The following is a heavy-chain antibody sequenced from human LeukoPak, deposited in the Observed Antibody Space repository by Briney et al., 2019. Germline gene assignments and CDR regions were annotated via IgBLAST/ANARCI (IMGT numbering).Heavy chain of an antibody. J-gene: IGHJ6*03. V-gene: IGHV3-48*03. CDR2: ISSSGSTI. CDR3: ARGAINSGRKLWFGELPYYYYYYMDV. D-gene: IGHD3-10*01. Sequence: GGSLRLSCAASGFTFSSYEMNWVRQAPGKGLEWVSYISSSGSTIYYADSVKGRFTISRDNAKNSLYLQMNSLRAEDTAVYYCARGAINSGRKLWFGELPYYYYYYMDVWGKGTTVTISS. CDR1: GFTFSSYE.